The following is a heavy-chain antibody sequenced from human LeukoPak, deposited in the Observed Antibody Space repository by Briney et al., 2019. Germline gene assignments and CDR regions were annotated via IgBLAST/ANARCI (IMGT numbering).Heavy chain of an antibody. CDR3: AKDGGTTRTGDPYWYFDL. CDR2: ISGSGGGT. V-gene: IGHV3-23*01. Sequence: GGSLRLSCAASGFTFSSYAMSWVRQAPGKGLERVSAISGSGGGTYYADSVKGRFTISRDNSKNTLYVQMNSLRAEDTAVYYCAKDGGTTRTGDPYWYFDLWGRGTLVTVSS. J-gene: IGHJ2*01. CDR1: GFTFSSYA. D-gene: IGHD1-1*01.